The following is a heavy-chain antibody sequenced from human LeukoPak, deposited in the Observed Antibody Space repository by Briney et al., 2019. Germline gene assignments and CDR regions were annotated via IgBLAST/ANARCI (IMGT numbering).Heavy chain of an antibody. CDR2: INAGNGNT. Sequence: ASVKVSCKASGGTFSSYAISWVRQAPGQRLEWMGWINAGNGNTKYSQKFQGRVTITRDTSASTAYMELSSLRSEDTAVYYCARDRYDFWSGYYNYWGQGTLVTVSS. CDR1: GGTFSSYA. V-gene: IGHV1-3*01. D-gene: IGHD3-3*01. J-gene: IGHJ4*02. CDR3: ARDRYDFWSGYYNY.